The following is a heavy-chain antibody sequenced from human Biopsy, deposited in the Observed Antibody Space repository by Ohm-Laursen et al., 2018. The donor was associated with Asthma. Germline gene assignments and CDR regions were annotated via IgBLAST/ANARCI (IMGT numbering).Heavy chain of an antibody. Sequence: SQTLSLTCTVSGASISRGDFYWSWIRQPPGKGPEWIGYSFHSGSTYYKSSLKSRVSIFVDTSKNQLSLRLSSVTAADTAVYYCARAQSTSDSDWFDSWGQGTLVTVSS. CDR2: SFHSGST. CDR3: ARAQSTSDSDWFDS. V-gene: IGHV4-30-4*01. D-gene: IGHD1-1*01. CDR1: GASISRGDFY. J-gene: IGHJ5*01.